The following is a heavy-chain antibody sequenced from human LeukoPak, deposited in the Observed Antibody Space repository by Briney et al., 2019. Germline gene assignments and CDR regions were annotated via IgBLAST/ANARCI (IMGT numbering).Heavy chain of an antibody. CDR1: GGSISSSSYY. Sequence: PSETLSLTCTVSGGSISSSSYYWGWIRQPPGKGLEWIGSIYYSGSTYYNPSLKSRVTISVDTSKNQFSLKLISVTAADTAVYYCARVPMQYYYGSGVRFDPWGQGTLVTVSS. CDR3: ARVPMQYYYGSGVRFDP. D-gene: IGHD3-10*01. V-gene: IGHV4-39*07. J-gene: IGHJ5*02. CDR2: IYYSGST.